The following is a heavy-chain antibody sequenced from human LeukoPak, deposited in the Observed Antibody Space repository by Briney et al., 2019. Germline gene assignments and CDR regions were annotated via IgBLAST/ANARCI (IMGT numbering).Heavy chain of an antibody. D-gene: IGHD3-16*02. V-gene: IGHV3-23*01. CDR3: ARGGRYDYVWGSYPTDY. Sequence: PGGSLRLSCEVSGFTFRSYDMSWVRQAPGKGLEWVSTISASGQNSYNADSVKGRLTISRDNSKNTLFLQMNSLRAEDTAVYYCARGGRYDYVWGSYPTDYWGQGTLVTVSS. CDR1: GFTFRSYD. J-gene: IGHJ4*02. CDR2: ISASGQNS.